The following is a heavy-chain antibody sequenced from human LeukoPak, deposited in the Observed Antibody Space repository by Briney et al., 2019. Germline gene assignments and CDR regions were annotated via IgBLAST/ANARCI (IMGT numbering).Heavy chain of an antibody. CDR3: AKSSYCSSTSCYPNWFDP. CDR2: TSSSDSGK. V-gene: IGHV3-23*01. D-gene: IGHD2-2*01. J-gene: IGHJ5*02. Sequence: GGSLRLSCVVSGFTLSSYAMSWVRQAPGKGLEWVAATSSSDSGKYHADSVRGRFTISRDNSKNTVYLQMNSLRAEDTAVYYCAKSSYCSSTSCYPNWFDPWGQGTLVTVSS. CDR1: GFTLSSYA.